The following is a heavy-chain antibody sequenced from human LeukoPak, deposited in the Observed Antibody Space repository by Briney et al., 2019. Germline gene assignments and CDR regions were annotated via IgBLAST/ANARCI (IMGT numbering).Heavy chain of an antibody. CDR1: GGTFSSYT. CDR2: NIPILGIA. D-gene: IGHD6-19*01. CDR3: ARESIAVAGSFDY. V-gene: IGHV1-69*02. Sequence: SVKVSCKASGGTFSSYTISWVRQAPGQGLEWMGRNIPILGIANYAQKFQGRVTITADKSTSTAYMELSSLRSEDTAVYYCARESIAVAGSFDYWGQGTLVTVSS. J-gene: IGHJ4*02.